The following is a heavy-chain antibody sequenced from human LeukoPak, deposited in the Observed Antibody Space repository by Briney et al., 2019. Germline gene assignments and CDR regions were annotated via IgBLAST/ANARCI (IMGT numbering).Heavy chain of an antibody. D-gene: IGHD3-22*01. CDR1: GSTFSSYG. J-gene: IGHJ4*02. Sequence: GGTLRLSCAASGSTFSSYGMSWVRQAPGKGLEWVSAISGSGGSTYYADSVKGRFTISRDNSKNTLYLQMNSLRAEDTAVYYCAKDLGGYYYDSSGYYPFDYWGQGTLVTVSS. V-gene: IGHV3-23*01. CDR3: AKDLGGYYYDSSGYYPFDY. CDR2: ISGSGGST.